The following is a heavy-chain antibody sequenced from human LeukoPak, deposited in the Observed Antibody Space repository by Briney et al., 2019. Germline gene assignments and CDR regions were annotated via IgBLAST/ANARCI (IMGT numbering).Heavy chain of an antibody. J-gene: IGHJ3*02. D-gene: IGHD3-22*01. CDR3: ARERNYYDSSGYYYLIAFDI. V-gene: IGHV4-4*07. CDR2: IYTSGST. CDR1: GGSISSYY. Sequence: PSETLSLTCTVSGGSISSYYWSWIRQPAGKGLEWIGRIYTSGSTNYNPSLKSRVTMSVDTSKNQFSLKLSSVTAADTAVYYCARERNYYDSSGYYYLIAFDIWGQGTTVTVSS.